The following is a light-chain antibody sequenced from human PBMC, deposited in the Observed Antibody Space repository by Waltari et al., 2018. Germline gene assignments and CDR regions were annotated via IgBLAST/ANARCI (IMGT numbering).Light chain of an antibody. CDR2: DVS. V-gene: IGLV2-11*01. CDR3: SSYAGSNTGL. J-gene: IGLJ2*01. Sequence: QAALTQPPSVSGSPGQSVTISCTGTSSDIGCYNYVSWYQQHPGKAPKLMIYDVSKRPSGVSDRFSGSKSGNTASLTISGLQAEDEADYYCSSYAGSNTGLFGGGTRLTVL. CDR1: SSDIGCYNY.